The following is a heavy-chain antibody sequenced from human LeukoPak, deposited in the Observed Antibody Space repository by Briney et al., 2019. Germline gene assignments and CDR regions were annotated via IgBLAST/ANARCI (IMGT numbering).Heavy chain of an antibody. CDR3: AKCASIVVVPAAPPSV. CDR1: GFTLTSYA. CDR2: ISGSGGST. D-gene: IGHD2-2*01. J-gene: IGHJ6*04. V-gene: IGHV3-23*01. Sequence: GGSLRLSCAASGFTLTSYAMSWVRQAPGKGLEWVSAISGSGGSTYYADSVKGRFTISRDNSKNTLYLQMNSLRAEDTAIYYCAKCASIVVVPAAPPSVWGKGTTVTVSS.